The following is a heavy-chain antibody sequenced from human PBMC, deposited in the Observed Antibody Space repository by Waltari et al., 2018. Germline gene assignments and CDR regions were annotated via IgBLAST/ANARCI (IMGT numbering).Heavy chain of an antibody. CDR1: RFTFSAYN. J-gene: IGHJ5*02. CDR3: ARGGWGFYLDL. D-gene: IGHD7-27*01. CDR2: VSSNGAYI. V-gene: IGHV3-21*01. Sequence: EVQLMESGGGLVKPGGSLRLSCAASRFTFSAYNMNWVRQAPGKGLVWVSSVSSNGAYIHYGDSVKCLFTSSRDNAKTSLYLQMNGLRDEDTAVYYCARGGWGFYLDLWGQGALVTVSS.